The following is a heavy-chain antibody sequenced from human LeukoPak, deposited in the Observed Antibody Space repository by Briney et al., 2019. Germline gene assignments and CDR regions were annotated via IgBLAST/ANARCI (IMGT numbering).Heavy chain of an antibody. CDR1: GGSISSYY. CDR2: IYYSGTT. V-gene: IGHV4-39*01. CDR3: ARPAVKYSNYYFDY. J-gene: IGHJ4*02. Sequence: PSETLSLTCTVSGGSISSYYWGWIRQPPGKGLEWIGSIYYSGTTYYNPSLKSRVTISVDTSKNQFSLNLSSVTAADTAVYYCARPAVKYSNYYFDYWGQGTLVTVSS. D-gene: IGHD4-11*01.